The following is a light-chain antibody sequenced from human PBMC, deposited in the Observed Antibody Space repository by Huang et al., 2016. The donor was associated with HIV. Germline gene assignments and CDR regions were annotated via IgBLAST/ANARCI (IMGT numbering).Light chain of an antibody. CDR1: QSVTSN. CDR2: GAS. V-gene: IGKV3-15*01. Sequence: EIVMTQSPATLSVSPGERATLSFRASQSVTSNLAWYQQKPGQAPRLLISGASTRATGIPARFSGSGSGTEFTLTISSLQSEDFAVYYCQQYNNWPSGTFGQGTKVEIK. J-gene: IGKJ1*01. CDR3: QQYNNWPSGT.